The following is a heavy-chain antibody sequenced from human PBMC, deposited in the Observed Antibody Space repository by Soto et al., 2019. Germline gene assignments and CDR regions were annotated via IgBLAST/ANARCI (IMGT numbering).Heavy chain of an antibody. D-gene: IGHD4-17*01. V-gene: IGHV4-59*01. J-gene: IGHJ4*02. CDR1: GGSISSYY. Sequence: SETLSLTCTVSGGSISSYYWSWIRQPPGKGLEWIGYIYYSGSTDYNPSLKSRVTISVDTSKNQFSLKLSSVTAADTAVYYCARDLYGDYVFDYWGQGTLVTVSS. CDR3: ARDLYGDYVFDY. CDR2: IYYSGST.